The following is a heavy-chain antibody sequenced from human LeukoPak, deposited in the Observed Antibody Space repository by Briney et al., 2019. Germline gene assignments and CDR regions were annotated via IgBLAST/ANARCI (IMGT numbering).Heavy chain of an antibody. CDR2: IYTSGST. CDR3: ARDLRNYYGSGRPTYYFDY. V-gene: IGHV4-4*07. CDR1: RGSITRYY. J-gene: IGHJ4*02. D-gene: IGHD3-10*01. Sequence: PSETLSLTSTVSRGSITRYYWSWIRQPAGKGLEGIGRIYTSGSTNYNPSLKSRVTMSVDTSKNQFSLKLSSVTAADTAVYYCARDLRNYYGSGRPTYYFDYWGQGTLVTVSS.